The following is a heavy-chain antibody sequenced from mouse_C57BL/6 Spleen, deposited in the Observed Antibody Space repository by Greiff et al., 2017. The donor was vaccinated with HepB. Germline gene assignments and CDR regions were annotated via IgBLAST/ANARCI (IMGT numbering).Heavy chain of an antibody. CDR2: ISYDGSN. J-gene: IGHJ2*01. D-gene: IGHD1-1*01. V-gene: IGHV3-6*01. CDR3: ARSNYYGSSHLDY. CDR1: GYSITSGYY. Sequence: VQLVESGPGLVKPSQSLSLTCSVTGYSITSGYYWNWIRQFPGNKLEWMGYISYDGSNNYNPSLKNRISITRDTSKNQFFLKLNSVTTEDTATYYCARSNYYGSSHLDYWGQGTTLTVSS.